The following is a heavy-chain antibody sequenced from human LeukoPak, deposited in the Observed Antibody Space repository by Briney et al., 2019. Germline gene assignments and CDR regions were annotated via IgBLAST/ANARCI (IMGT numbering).Heavy chain of an antibody. V-gene: IGHV4-39*07. CDR3: ARAQTYYYGWDFDY. CDR1: GVSISSSSYY. D-gene: IGHD3-10*01. CDR2: IYTSGST. Sequence: SETLSLTCTVSGVSISSSSYYWGWIRQPPGKGLEWIGRIYTSGSTNYNPSLKSRVTISVDTSKNQFSLKLSSVTAADTAVHYCARAQTYYYGWDFDYWGQGTLVTVSS. J-gene: IGHJ4*02.